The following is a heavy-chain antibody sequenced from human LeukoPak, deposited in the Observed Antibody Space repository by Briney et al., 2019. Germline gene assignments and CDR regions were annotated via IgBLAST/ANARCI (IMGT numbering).Heavy chain of an antibody. V-gene: IGHV1-18*01. CDR2: ISPYNGNT. CDR3: ARDAIAAAGRAVDY. J-gene: IGHJ4*02. Sequence: ASVKVSCKASGYTFTSYGISWVRQAPGQGLEWMGWISPYNGNTNYAQKLQGRVTMTADTSTSTAYMDLRSLRSDDTAVYYCARDAIAAAGRAVDYWGQGTLVTVSS. D-gene: IGHD6-13*01. CDR1: GYTFTSYG.